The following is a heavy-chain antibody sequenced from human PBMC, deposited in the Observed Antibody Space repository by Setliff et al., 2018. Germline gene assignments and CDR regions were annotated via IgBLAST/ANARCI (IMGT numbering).Heavy chain of an antibody. D-gene: IGHD4-4*01. CDR1: GFTFSSYS. CDR3: ARDLTTVTTGDMDV. V-gene: IGHV3-21*01. Sequence: PGGSLRLSCAASGFTFSSYSMNWVRQAPGKGLEWVSSISSSSSYIYYADSVKGRFTISRDNAKNSLYLQMNSLRAEDTAVYYCARDLTTVTTGDMDVWGQGTTVTVSS. CDR2: ISSSSSYI. J-gene: IGHJ6*02.